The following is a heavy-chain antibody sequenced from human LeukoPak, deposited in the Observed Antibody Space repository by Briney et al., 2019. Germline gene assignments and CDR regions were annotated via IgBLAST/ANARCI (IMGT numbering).Heavy chain of an antibody. CDR2: IYYSGST. J-gene: IGHJ4*02. Sequence: KPSETLSLTCTVSGGSISSYYWSWIRQPPGKGLEWIGYIYYSGSTNYNPSLKSRVTISVDTSKNQFSLKLSSVTAADTAVYYCARGGKSGYYYGYWGQGTLVTVSS. CDR1: GGSISSYY. D-gene: IGHD3-22*01. V-gene: IGHV4-59*01. CDR3: ARGGKSGYYYGY.